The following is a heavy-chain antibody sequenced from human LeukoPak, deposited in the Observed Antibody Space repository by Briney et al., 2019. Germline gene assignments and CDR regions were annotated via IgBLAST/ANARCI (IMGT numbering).Heavy chain of an antibody. J-gene: IGHJ3*02. CDR1: GFTFSSYE. CDR2: ISSSGSTI. D-gene: IGHD2-15*01. Sequence: GGFLRLSCAASGFTFSSYEMNWVRQAPGKGLEWVSYISSSGSTIYYADSVKGRFTISRDNAKNSLYLQMNSLRAEDTAVYYCARVHVVVVAATPTDAFDIWGQGTMVTVSS. CDR3: ARVHVVVVAATPTDAFDI. V-gene: IGHV3-48*03.